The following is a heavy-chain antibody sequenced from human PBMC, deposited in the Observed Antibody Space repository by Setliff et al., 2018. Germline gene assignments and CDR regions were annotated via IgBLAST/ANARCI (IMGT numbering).Heavy chain of an antibody. Sequence: PSETLSLTCTVSGYSISSGYIWGWIRQPPGKGLEWVGNIGHTGSINYNPSLKSRLTISRDTSKNLFSLKLSSVTAADTAVYYCARKGISALSGAFDMWGQGTMVTVSS. CDR3: ARKGISALSGAFDM. CDR1: GYSISSGYI. J-gene: IGHJ3*02. V-gene: IGHV4-38-2*02. CDR2: IGHTGSI. D-gene: IGHD1-26*01.